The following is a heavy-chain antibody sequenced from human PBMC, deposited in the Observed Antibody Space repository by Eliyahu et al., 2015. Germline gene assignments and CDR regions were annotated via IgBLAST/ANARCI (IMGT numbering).Heavy chain of an antibody. D-gene: IGHD1-1*01. V-gene: IGHV4-30-4*01. J-gene: IGHJ3*01. CDR1: GGSINSAHYY. CDR3: AREVVQQSDAFDF. CDR2: ISYAGTT. Sequence: VQLQESGPGLVKPSQTLSLPCSVSGGSINSAHYYWSWIRQSPGKGLEWIGYISYAGTTFYNPSLESRVTISMDMTNNKFFLNLRSVTAADTAVYYCAREVVQQSDAFDFWGPGTRVTVSS.